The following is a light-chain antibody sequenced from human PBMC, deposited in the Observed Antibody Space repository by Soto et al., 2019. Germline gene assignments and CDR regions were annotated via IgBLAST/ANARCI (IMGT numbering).Light chain of an antibody. CDR2: DAS. V-gene: IGKV1-5*01. CDR3: QQYNSYSPT. Sequence: DIPMTQSPSTLSASVGDRVTITCRASQSISSWLAWYQQKPGKAPKLLIYDASSLESGVPSRFSGSGSGTEFTLTFSSLQPDDFATYYCQQYNSYSPTFGQGTKVEIK. CDR1: QSISSW. J-gene: IGKJ1*01.